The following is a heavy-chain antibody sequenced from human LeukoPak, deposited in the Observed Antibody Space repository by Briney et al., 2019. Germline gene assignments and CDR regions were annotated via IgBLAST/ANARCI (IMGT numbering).Heavy chain of an antibody. D-gene: IGHD6-13*01. V-gene: IGHV3-33*01. CDR3: AREGSSSWYYIFGY. CDR2: IWYDGSNK. Sequence: GGSLRLSCAASGFTFSSYGMHWVRQAPGKGLEWVAVIWYDGSNKYYADSVKGRFTISRDNSKNTLYLQMNSLRAEDTAVYYCAREGSSSWYYIFGYWGQGTLVTVSS. CDR1: GFTFSSYG. J-gene: IGHJ4*02.